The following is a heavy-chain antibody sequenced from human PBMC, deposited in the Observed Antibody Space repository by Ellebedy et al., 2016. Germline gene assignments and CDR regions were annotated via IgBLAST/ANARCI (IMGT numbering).Heavy chain of an antibody. J-gene: IGHJ5*02. CDR1: GFTFSSYA. V-gene: IGHV3-30-3*01. CDR3: ARELSGNWFDP. D-gene: IGHD1-26*01. CDR2: ISYDGSNK. Sequence: GGSLRLSCAASGFTFSSYAMHWVRKAPGQGLEWLAVISYDGSNKYYADSVKGRFTISRDNSKNTLYLQMNSLRAEDTAVYYCARELSGNWFDPWGQGTLVTVSS.